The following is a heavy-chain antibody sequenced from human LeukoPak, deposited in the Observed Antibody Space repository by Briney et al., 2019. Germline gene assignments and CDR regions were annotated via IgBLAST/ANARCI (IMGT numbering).Heavy chain of an antibody. D-gene: IGHD2-15*01. CDR1: GFTFSSYW. CDR2: IKHDGSEK. V-gene: IGHV3-7*04. Sequence: PGGSLRLSCAASGFTFSSYWMSWVRQAPGKGLEWVANIKHDGSEKYYVDSVKGRFTISRDNAKNSLYLQMNSLRAEDTAVYYCARGGCSGGSCYLSLTTIDYWGQGTLVTVSS. CDR3: ARGGCSGGSCYLSLTTIDY. J-gene: IGHJ4*02.